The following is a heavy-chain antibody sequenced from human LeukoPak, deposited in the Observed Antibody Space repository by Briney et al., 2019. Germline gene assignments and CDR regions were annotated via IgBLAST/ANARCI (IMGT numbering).Heavy chain of an antibody. CDR3: ARDPYSGNYGNYYYYYMDV. Sequence: PGRSLRLSCAASGFTFRNYAVHWVRQAPGKGLEWVSIISYDGSNKYYADFVKGRFTISRDNAKDSLYLQMNSLGPEDTAVYYCARDPYSGNYGNYYYYYMDVWGKGTTVTISS. CDR2: ISYDGSNK. D-gene: IGHD1-26*01. J-gene: IGHJ6*03. V-gene: IGHV3-33*05. CDR1: GFTFRNYA.